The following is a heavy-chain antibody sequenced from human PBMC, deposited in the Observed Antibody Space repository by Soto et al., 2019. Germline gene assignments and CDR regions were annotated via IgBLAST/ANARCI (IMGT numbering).Heavy chain of an antibody. D-gene: IGHD2-15*01. CDR3: ANEARGGGYVDY. CDR2: IRRRTNVI. CDR1: GFTFSSYD. Sequence: WGPLRRSWAASGFTFSSYDRKWVRQAPGKGLEWGSYIRRRTNVIYSTDGVKGRITISRNNAKNSLYLEINSLRADNRPFYYCANEARGGGYVDYCGPGSPVTVSS. J-gene: IGHJ4*02. V-gene: IGHV3-48*03.